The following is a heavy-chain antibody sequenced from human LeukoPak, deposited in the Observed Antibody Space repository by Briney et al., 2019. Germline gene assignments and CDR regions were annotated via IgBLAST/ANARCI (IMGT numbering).Heavy chain of an antibody. CDR1: GFTVTSNY. Sequence: GGSLRLSCAASGFTVTSNYMSWVRQTPGQGRLEWVSVIYTDGRTFYTGSVTGRFTISGDNSKNTLYLQMNSLRAEDTAVYYCARGQIYGTGSYFFDHWGQGTLVTVSS. CDR2: IYTDGRT. V-gene: IGHV3-66*01. D-gene: IGHD3-10*01. CDR3: ARGQIYGTGSYFFDH. J-gene: IGHJ4*02.